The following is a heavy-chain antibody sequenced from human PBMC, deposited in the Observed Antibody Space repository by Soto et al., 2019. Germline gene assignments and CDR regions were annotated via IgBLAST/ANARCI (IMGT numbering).Heavy chain of an antibody. CDR1: GFTFSSYG. Sequence: QVQLVESGGGVVQPGRSLRLSCAASGFTFSSYGMHWVRQAPGKGLEWVAVIWYDGSNKYYADSVKGRFTISRDNSKNTLYLQMHRLRAEDTAVYYCARTWGFYSSSGPPDYWGQGTLLTVSS. CDR3: ARTWGFYSSSGPPDY. CDR2: IWYDGSNK. D-gene: IGHD6-6*01. V-gene: IGHV3-33*01. J-gene: IGHJ4*02.